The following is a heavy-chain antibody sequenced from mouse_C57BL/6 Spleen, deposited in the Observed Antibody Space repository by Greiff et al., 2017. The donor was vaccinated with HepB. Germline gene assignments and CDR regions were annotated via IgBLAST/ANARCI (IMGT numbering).Heavy chain of an antibody. D-gene: IGHD1-1*01. Sequence: VQLQQPGAELVRPGTSVKLSCKASGYTFTSYWMHWVKQRPGQGLEWIGVIDPSDSYTNYNQKFKGKATLTVDTSSSTAYMQLSSLTSEDSAVYYCARSGYYGSSPYYFDYWGQGTTLTVSS. CDR2: IDPSDSYT. CDR3: ARSGYYGSSPYYFDY. CDR1: GYTFTSYW. J-gene: IGHJ2*01. V-gene: IGHV1-59*01.